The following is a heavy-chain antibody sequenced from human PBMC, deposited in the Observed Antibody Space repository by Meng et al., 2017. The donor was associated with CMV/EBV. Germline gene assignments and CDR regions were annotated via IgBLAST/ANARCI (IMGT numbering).Heavy chain of an antibody. V-gene: IGHV3-21*01. Sequence: GGSLRLSCAASGFTFSSYSMNWVRQAPGKGLEWVSSISSSSSYIYYADSVKGRFTISRDNSKNTLYLQMGSLRAEDMAVYYCARVGEVTTGDYYYYGMDVWGQGTTVTVSS. J-gene: IGHJ6*02. CDR2: ISSSSSYI. CDR3: ARVGEVTTGDYYYYGMDV. D-gene: IGHD4-11*01. CDR1: GFTFSSYS.